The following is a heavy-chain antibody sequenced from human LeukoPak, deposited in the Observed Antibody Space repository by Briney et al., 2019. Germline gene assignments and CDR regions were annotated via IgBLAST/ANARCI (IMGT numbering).Heavy chain of an antibody. CDR1: GGYISSGGYY. V-gene: IGHV4-31*03. J-gene: IGHJ4*02. CDR3: ARVCSEVVVAGRKEYYFDY. CDR2: IYYSGST. Sequence: SETLSLTCTVSGGYISSGGYYWSWIRQHPGKGLEWIGYIYYSGSTYYNPSLKSRVIISVDTSKNQFSLKLSSVTVADTAVYYCARVCSEVVVAGRKEYYFDYWGQGTLVTVSS. D-gene: IGHD2-15*01.